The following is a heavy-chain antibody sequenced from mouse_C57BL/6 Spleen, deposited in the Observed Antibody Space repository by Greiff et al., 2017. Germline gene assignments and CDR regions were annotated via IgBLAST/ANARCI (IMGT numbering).Heavy chain of an antibody. V-gene: IGHV14-1*01. CDR3: TTSYYYGSSSFDV. J-gene: IGHJ1*03. Sequence: VQLQQSGAELVRPGASVKLSCTASGFNIKDYYMHWVKQRPEQGLEWIGRIDPEDGDTGYAPKFQGKATMTADTSSNTAYLQLSSLTSEDTAVYYCTTSYYYGSSSFDVWGTGTTVTVSS. CDR2: IDPEDGDT. CDR1: GFNIKDYY. D-gene: IGHD1-1*01.